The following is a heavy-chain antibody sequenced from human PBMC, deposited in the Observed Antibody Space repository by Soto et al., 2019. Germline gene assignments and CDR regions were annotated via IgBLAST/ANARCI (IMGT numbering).Heavy chain of an antibody. J-gene: IGHJ6*02. CDR2: ISSSSSTI. D-gene: IGHD6-6*01. V-gene: IGHV3-48*01. CDR1: GFTFSSYS. Sequence: GGSLRLSCAASGFTFSSYSMNWVRQAPGKGLEWVSYISSSSSTIYYADSVKGRFTISRDNAKNSLYLQMSSLRAEDTAVYYCARELSIAPDYYYYYGMDVWGQGTTVTVSS. CDR3: ARELSIAPDYYYYYGMDV.